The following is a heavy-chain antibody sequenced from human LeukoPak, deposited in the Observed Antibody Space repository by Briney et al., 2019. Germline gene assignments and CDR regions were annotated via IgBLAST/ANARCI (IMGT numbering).Heavy chain of an antibody. J-gene: IGHJ6*02. Sequence: ASVKVSCKASGYTFTSYGISWVRQAPGQGLEWMGWISAYNGNTNYAQKLQGRVTMTEDTSTDTAYMQLSSLRSEDTAVYYCASTGGCSSTSCSYYYGMDVWGQGTTVTVSS. D-gene: IGHD2-2*01. V-gene: IGHV1-18*01. CDR1: GYTFTSYG. CDR2: ISAYNGNT. CDR3: ASTGGCSSTSCSYYYGMDV.